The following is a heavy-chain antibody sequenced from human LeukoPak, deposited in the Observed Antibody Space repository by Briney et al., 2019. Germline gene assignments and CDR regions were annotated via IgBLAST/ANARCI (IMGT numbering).Heavy chain of an antibody. J-gene: IGHJ4*02. CDR1: GYTFTSYA. D-gene: IGHD3-22*01. Sequence: ASMKVSCKASGYTFTSYAIHWVRQAPGQGLEWMGWINAGNGDTKYSQKFQGRVTITRDTSASTAYMELSSLRSEDTAVYYCARCRDYYDSSGYYCTLDYWGQGTLVTVSS. CDR2: INAGNGDT. CDR3: ARCRDYYDSSGYYCTLDY. V-gene: IGHV1-3*01.